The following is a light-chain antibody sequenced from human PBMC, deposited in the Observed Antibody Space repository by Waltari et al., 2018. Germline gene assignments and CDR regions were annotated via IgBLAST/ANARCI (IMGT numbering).Light chain of an antibody. CDR3: QQYDNLPLCT. J-gene: IGKJ2*02. Sequence: DIQMTQSPSSLSASVGDRVSITCQASQDISNYLNSYQQKPGKAPKLLIYDASNLETGVPSGFSGSGSGTDFTFTISSLQPEDIATYYCQQYDNLPLCTFGQGTKLEIK. CDR2: DAS. V-gene: IGKV1-33*01. CDR1: QDISNY.